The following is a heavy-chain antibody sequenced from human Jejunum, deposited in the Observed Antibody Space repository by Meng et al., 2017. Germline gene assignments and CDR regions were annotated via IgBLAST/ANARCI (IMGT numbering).Heavy chain of an antibody. CDR3: ARVQKGYCDY. CDR2: IKPDGNTI. V-gene: IGHV3-74*01. CDR1: GFPFSTYS. Sequence: EVQLVESGGGLVQPGGSLRLSCAASGFPFSTYSMHWVRQAPGKGLVWVSQIKPDGNTISYADSVRGRFTISRDNAKNTLYLQMNGLRVEDTAVYYCARVQKGYCDYWGQGTLVTVSS. J-gene: IGHJ4*02.